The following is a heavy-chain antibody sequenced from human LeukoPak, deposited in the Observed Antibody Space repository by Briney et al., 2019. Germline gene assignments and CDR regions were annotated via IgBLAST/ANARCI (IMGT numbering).Heavy chain of an antibody. CDR2: ISYDGSNK. V-gene: IGHV3-30-3*01. D-gene: IGHD5-12*01. CDR3: AGGYSGYDEYGMDV. J-gene: IGHJ6*02. Sequence: GRSLRLSCAASGFTFSSYAMHWVRQAPGKGLEWVAVISYDGSNKYYADSVKGRFTISRDNSKNTLYPQMNSLRAEDTAVYYCAGGYSGYDEYGMDVWGQGTTVTVSS. CDR1: GFTFSSYA.